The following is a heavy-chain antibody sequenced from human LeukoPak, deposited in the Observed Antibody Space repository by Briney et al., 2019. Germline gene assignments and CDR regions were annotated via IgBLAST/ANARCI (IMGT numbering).Heavy chain of an antibody. J-gene: IGHJ3*02. CDR1: GYSFTNYW. V-gene: IGHV5-51*01. CDR3: ARLEHYDSSGYAAFDI. Sequence: GESLKISCMGSGYSFTNYWIGWVRQMPGKSLEWMWIIYPGDSDTRYRPSFQGQVTISADKSISTAFLQWSSLKASDTAMYYCARLEHYDSSGYAAFDIWGQGTMVTVSS. CDR2: IYPGDSDT. D-gene: IGHD3-22*01.